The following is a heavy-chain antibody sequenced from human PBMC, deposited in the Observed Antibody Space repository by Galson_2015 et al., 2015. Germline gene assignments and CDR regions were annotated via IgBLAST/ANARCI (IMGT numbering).Heavy chain of an antibody. CDR1: GYTFTSYG. Sequence: SVKVSCKASGYTFTSYGISWVRQAPGQGLEWMGWISAYNGNTNYAQKLQGRATMTTDTSTSTAYMELRSLRSDDTAVYYCAREPSSSGWCEMFFDYWGQGTLVTVSS. D-gene: IGHD6-19*01. J-gene: IGHJ4*02. CDR3: AREPSSSGWCEMFFDY. CDR2: ISAYNGNT. V-gene: IGHV1-18*01.